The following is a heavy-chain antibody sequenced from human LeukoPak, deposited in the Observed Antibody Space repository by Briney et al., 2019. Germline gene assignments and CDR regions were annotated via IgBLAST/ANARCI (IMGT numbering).Heavy chain of an antibody. D-gene: IGHD2-15*01. CDR1: GFTFSRPW. Sequence: PGGSLRLSCAASGFTFSRPWMHWVRQAPGKGLEWVASIKEDGSEKYYVDSVKGRFTISRDNAKNSLYLQMNSLRAEDTAVYYCARSAPLHSRDWFDPWGQGTLVTVSS. CDR2: IKEDGSEK. V-gene: IGHV3-7*01. J-gene: IGHJ5*02. CDR3: ARSAPLHSRDWFDP.